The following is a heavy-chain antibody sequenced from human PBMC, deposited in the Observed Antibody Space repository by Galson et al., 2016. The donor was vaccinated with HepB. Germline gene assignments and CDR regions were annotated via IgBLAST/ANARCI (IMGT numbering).Heavy chain of an antibody. J-gene: IGHJ6*02. CDR1: KFTFREYY. CDR3: ARGLLYGWDV. Sequence: SLRLSCAASKFTFREYYINWIRQAPGKGLKWISYISGSGNIIYYADSVKGRFTISRDNAKNSLFLQMNSLRAEETAVYYCARGLLYGWDVWGQGTTVTVSS. CDR2: ISGSGNII. V-gene: IGHV3-11*04.